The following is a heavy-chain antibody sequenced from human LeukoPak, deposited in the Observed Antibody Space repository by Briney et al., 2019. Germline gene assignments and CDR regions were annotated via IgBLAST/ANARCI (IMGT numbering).Heavy chain of an antibody. Sequence: KAGGSLRLSCAASGFTFSSYAMSWVRQAPGKGLEWVSSITSSSSYIFYADSVKGRFTISRDNAKNSLFLQMNSLRAEDTAVYYCARDSPYCTSSDCYLDYWGQGTLVTVSS. CDR2: ITSSSSYI. CDR3: ARDSPYCTSSDCYLDY. V-gene: IGHV3-21*01. J-gene: IGHJ4*02. CDR1: GFTFSSYA. D-gene: IGHD2-2*01.